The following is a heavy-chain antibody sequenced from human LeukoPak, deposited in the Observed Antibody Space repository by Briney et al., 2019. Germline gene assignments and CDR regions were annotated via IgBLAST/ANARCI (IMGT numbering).Heavy chain of an antibody. CDR2: ISRGSGDI. V-gene: IGHV3-48*03. Sequence: PGGSLGLSCAASGFTFSNYEMNWVRQAPGKGLEWVAYISRGSGDIHYADSVRGRFSISRDNAKNSLHLHLSSLRAEDTAIYFCARVRPTDILTGYNQELDYWGQGTLVTVSS. CDR3: ARVRPTDILTGYNQELDY. CDR1: GFTFSNYE. J-gene: IGHJ4*02. D-gene: IGHD3-9*01.